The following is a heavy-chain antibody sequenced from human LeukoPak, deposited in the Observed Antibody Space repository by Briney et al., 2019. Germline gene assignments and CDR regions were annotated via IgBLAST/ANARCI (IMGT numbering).Heavy chain of an antibody. J-gene: IGHJ4*02. CDR1: GFTFSSYA. Sequence: GGSLRLSCAASGFTFSSYAMSWVRQAPGKGLEWVSGISASGDTTYYADAVKGRFTISRDTSKNTLYLQMNSLRAEDTAVYYCAKARGLLGYYLDYWGQGTLVTVSS. V-gene: IGHV3-23*01. D-gene: IGHD3-22*01. CDR2: ISASGDTT. CDR3: AKARGLLGYYLDY.